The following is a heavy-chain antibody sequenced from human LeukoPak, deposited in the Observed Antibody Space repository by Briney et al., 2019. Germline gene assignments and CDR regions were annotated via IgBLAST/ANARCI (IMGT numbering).Heavy chain of an antibody. CDR1: GGSFSGYY. CDR3: ARDSSRGFDY. J-gene: IGHJ4*02. CDR2: INHSGST. V-gene: IGHV4-34*01. D-gene: IGHD6-13*01. Sequence: SETLSLTCAVYGGSFSGYYWSWIRQPPGKGLEWIGEINHSGSTNYNPSLKSRVTISVDTSKNQFSLKLSSVTAADTAVYYCARDSSRGFDYWGQGTLVTVSS.